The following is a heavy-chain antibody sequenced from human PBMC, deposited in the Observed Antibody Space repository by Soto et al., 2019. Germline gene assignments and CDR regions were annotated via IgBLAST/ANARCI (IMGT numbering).Heavy chain of an antibody. V-gene: IGHV6-1*01. D-gene: IGHD6-13*01. CDR3: AREYSSSWYYYYGMDV. J-gene: IGHJ6*02. Sequence: SQTLSLTCVISGDSVSSNSAAWNWIRQSPSRGLEWLGRTYYRSKWYNDYAVSVKSRITINPDTSKNQFSLQLNSVTPEDTAVYYCAREYSSSWYYYYGMDVWGQGTTVTVSS. CDR1: GDSVSSNSAA. CDR2: TYYRSKWYN.